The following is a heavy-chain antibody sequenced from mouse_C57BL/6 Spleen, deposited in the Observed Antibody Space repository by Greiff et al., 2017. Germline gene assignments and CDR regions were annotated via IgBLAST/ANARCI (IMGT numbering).Heavy chain of an antibody. V-gene: IGHV1-80*01. J-gene: IGHJ1*03. D-gene: IGHD1-1*01. CDR3: ARSGYYGSHWYFDV. CDR2: IYPGDGDT. CDR1: GYAFSSYW. Sequence: VQLQQSGAELVKPGASVKISCKASGYAFSSYWMNWVKQRPGKGLEWIGQIYPGDGDTNYNGKFKGKATLTADKSSSTAYMQLSSLTSEDSAVYFCARSGYYGSHWYFDVWGTGTTVTVSS.